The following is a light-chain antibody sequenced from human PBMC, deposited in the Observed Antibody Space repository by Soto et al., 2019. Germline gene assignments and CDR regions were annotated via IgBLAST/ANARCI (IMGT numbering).Light chain of an antibody. V-gene: IGLV2-18*02. CDR1: SSDVGSYNR. CDR2: EVS. Sequence: SVLPKPASVYGSPGQSVTISRNRTSSDVGSYNRVSWYQQPPGTAPKLMIYEVSNRPSGVPDRFSGSKSGNTASLIISGLQAEDEADYYCSSYTSSSTYVFGTGTKVTVL. J-gene: IGLJ1*01. CDR3: SSYTSSSTYV.